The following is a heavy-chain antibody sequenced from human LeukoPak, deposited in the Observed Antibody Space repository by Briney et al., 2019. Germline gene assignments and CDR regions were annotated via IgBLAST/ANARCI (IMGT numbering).Heavy chain of an antibody. J-gene: IGHJ4*02. V-gene: IGHV3-9*01. D-gene: IGHD3-10*01. Sequence: PGRSLRLSCAASGFTFDDYAMHWVRQAPGKGLEWVSGISWNSGSIGYADSMKGRFTISRDNAKNSLYLQMNSLRSEDTALYYCAKDRALRGRGLYYFDYWGQGTLVTVSS. CDR2: ISWNSGSI. CDR1: GFTFDDYA. CDR3: AKDRALRGRGLYYFDY.